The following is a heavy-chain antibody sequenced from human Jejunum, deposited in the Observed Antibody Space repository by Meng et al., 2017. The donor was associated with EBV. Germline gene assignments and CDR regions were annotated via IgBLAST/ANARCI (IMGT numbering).Heavy chain of an antibody. V-gene: IGHV4-61*01. Sequence: HLAESGPGLVEPSWSLALTCPVAGGSFNSGNVYWSWIRQPPGKGLEWIGYIYYSGSTNYIPSLKSRVTISLDTSKNQFSLKLSSVTAADTAVYYCAGLRYSGYDRAFDYWGQGALVTVSS. D-gene: IGHD5-12*01. J-gene: IGHJ4*02. CDR3: AGLRYSGYDRAFDY. CDR1: GGSFNSGNVY. CDR2: IYYSGST.